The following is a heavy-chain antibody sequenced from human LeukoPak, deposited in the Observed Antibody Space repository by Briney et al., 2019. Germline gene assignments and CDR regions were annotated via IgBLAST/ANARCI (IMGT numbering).Heavy chain of an antibody. Sequence: PSETLSLTCTVSGGSISSYYWSWIRQPPGKGLEWIGYIYYSGSTNYNPSLKSRVTISVDTSKNQFSLKLSSVTAADTAVYYCARPAVRGVIGDGFDIWGPRTKVTLSS. CDR2: IYYSGST. J-gene: IGHJ3*02. D-gene: IGHD3-10*01. V-gene: IGHV4-59*08. CDR3: ARPAVRGVIGDGFDI. CDR1: GGSISSYY.